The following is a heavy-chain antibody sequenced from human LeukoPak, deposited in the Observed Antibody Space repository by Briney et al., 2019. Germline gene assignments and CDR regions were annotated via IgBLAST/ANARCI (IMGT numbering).Heavy chain of an antibody. V-gene: IGHV1-18*01. D-gene: IGHD3-22*01. CDR3: ARDLLGYYDSSGSPIDY. J-gene: IGHJ4*02. CDR2: ISAYNGNT. Sequence: ASVKVSCKASGYTFTSYGISWVRQAPGQGLEWMGWISAYNGNTNYAQKLQGRVTMTTDTSTSTAYMELRSLRSDDTAVYYCARDLLGYYDSSGSPIDYWGQGTLVTVSS. CDR1: GYTFTSYG.